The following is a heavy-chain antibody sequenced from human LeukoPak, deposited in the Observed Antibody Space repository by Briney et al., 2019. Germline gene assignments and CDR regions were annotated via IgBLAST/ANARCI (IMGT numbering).Heavy chain of an antibody. V-gene: IGHV3-30*03. CDR3: ARSWSSDL. CDR1: GFTFSSYG. J-gene: IGHJ4*02. CDR2: ISYDGSNN. Sequence: SGGSLRLSCAASGFTFSSYGMHWVRQAPGKGLEWVAVISYDGSNNYYADSVKGRFTISRDNSKNTLYLQMNSLRAEDTAVYYCARSWSSDLWGQGTLVTVSS. D-gene: IGHD6-13*01.